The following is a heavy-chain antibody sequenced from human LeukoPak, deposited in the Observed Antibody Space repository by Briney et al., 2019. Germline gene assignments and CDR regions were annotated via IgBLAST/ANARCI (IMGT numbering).Heavy chain of an antibody. CDR1: GFTFDDYA. J-gene: IGHJ6*03. CDR2: ISWNSGSI. D-gene: IGHD3-10*01. V-gene: IGHV3-9*01. CDR3: AKDIGVSGYYMVV. Sequence: GGSLRLSCAASGFTFDDYAMHWVRQAPGKGLEWVSGISWNSGSIGYADSVKGRFTISRDNAKNSLYLQMNSLRAEDTALYYCAKDIGVSGYYMVVWCKGTTVTVSS.